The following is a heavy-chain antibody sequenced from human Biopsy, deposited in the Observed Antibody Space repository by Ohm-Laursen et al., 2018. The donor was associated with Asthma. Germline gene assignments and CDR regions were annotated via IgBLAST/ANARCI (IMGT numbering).Heavy chain of an antibody. D-gene: IGHD5-12*01. J-gene: IGHJ4*02. Sequence: SLRLSCTASGFMFRSFGMHWVRQAPGKGLEWVAVISYDGNHKFYEDSVKGRFTISRDNSKNTLYLQMNSLRTEDTAVYYCAKRRGYSGHDNDYWGQGTLATVSS. V-gene: IGHV3-30*18. CDR2: ISYDGNHK. CDR3: AKRRGYSGHDNDY. CDR1: GFMFRSFG.